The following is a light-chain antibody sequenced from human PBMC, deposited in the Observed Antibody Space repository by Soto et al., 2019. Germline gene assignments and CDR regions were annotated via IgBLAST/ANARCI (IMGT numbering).Light chain of an antibody. CDR3: QQRYDWLT. V-gene: IGKV3-11*01. Sequence: RVSHSVSTYLAWYQQKPGQAPRLLIYDASNRATGIPARFSGSGSGTDFTLTISSLEPEDSAVYYCQQRYDWLTFGGGTKVDIK. J-gene: IGKJ4*01. CDR2: DAS. CDR1: HSVSTY.